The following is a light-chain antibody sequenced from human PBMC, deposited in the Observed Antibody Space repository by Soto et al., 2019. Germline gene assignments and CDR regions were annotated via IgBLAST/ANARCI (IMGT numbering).Light chain of an antibody. V-gene: IGKV3-20*01. Sequence: EIVLTQSPGTLSLFPGERATFSCRTSQSISATYLAWYQQKPGQAPRLLIYATSSRATGIPDRFSGSGSRTDFTLTISRLEPDDSAVSYCQQYASLPRPFGQGTKVEI. J-gene: IGKJ1*01. CDR3: QQYASLPRP. CDR2: ATS. CDR1: QSISATY.